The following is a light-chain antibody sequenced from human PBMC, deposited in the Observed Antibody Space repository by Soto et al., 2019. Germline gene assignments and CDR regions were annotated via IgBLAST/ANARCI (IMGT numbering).Light chain of an antibody. CDR1: SSNIGAHYD. Sequence: QSVLTQPPSVSGAPGQGVTISCTGSSSNIGAHYDVHWYQQLPGTAPKLLIYDNNKRPSGIPDRFSGSKSGTSGTLDITGLQTGDEADYYCATWDGSLPGEVFGGGTKLTVL. V-gene: IGLV1-51*01. CDR2: DNN. J-gene: IGLJ2*01. CDR3: ATWDGSLPGEV.